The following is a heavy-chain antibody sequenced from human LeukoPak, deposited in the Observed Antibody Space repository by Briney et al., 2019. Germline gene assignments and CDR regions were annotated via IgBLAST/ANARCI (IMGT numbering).Heavy chain of an antibody. V-gene: IGHV1-18*01. CDR1: GYTFTSYG. Sequence: ASVKVSCKASGYTFTSYGISWVRQAPGQGLEWMGRISAYNGNTNYAQKHQGRVTMTTDTSTSTAYMELRSLRSDDTAVYYCARDSTRFGELLLARWFDPWGQGTLVTVSS. CDR2: ISAYNGNT. J-gene: IGHJ5*02. CDR3: ARDSTRFGELLLARWFDP. D-gene: IGHD3-10*01.